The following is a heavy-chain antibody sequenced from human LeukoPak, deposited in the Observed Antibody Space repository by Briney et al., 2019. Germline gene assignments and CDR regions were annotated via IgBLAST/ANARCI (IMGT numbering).Heavy chain of an antibody. J-gene: IGHJ4*02. Sequence: GGSLRLSCAASGFTFSSYGMHWVRQAPGKGLEWVAVISYDGTNKYYADSVKGRFTISRDNSKNTLYLQMNSLRAEDTAVYYCAKDVSSSHEIGYFDYWGQGTLVTVSS. CDR2: ISYDGTNK. D-gene: IGHD6-13*01. CDR1: GFTFSSYG. V-gene: IGHV3-30*18. CDR3: AKDVSSSHEIGYFDY.